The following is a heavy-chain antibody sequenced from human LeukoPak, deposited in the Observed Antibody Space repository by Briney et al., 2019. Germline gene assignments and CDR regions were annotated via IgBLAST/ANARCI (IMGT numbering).Heavy chain of an antibody. J-gene: IGHJ4*02. D-gene: IGHD6-19*01. Sequence: SGPTLVKPTQTLTLTCTFSGFSLSTSGVGVGWIRQPPGKALEWLALIYWDDDIRYSRSLESRLTITKDTSKNQVVLTMTNMDPVDTATYYCAHPLEVQWLVAFDSWGQGTLVTVSS. CDR3: AHPLEVQWLVAFDS. CDR2: IYWDDDI. V-gene: IGHV2-5*02. CDR1: GFSLSTSGVG.